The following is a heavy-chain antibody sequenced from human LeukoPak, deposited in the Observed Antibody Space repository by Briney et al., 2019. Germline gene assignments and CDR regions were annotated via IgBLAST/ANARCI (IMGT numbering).Heavy chain of an antibody. CDR3: ARGQDTAMDDAFDI. Sequence: GGSLRLSCAASGFTVSSNYMSWVRQAPGKGLEWVSVIYSGGSTYYADYVKGRFTISRDNSKNTLYLQMNSLRAEDTAVYYCARGQDTAMDDAFDIWGQGTMVTVSS. D-gene: IGHD5-18*01. J-gene: IGHJ3*02. CDR1: GFTVSSNY. V-gene: IGHV3-53*01. CDR2: IYSGGST.